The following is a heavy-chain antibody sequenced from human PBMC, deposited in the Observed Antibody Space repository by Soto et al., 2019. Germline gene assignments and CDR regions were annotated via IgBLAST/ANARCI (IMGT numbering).Heavy chain of an antibody. V-gene: IGHV3-23*01. CDR2: ISGSGGST. Sequence: EVQLLESGGGLVQPGGSLRLSCAASGFTFSSYAMSWVRQAPGKGLEWVSAISGSGGSTYYADSVKGRFTISRDNSKNTLYLQMNSLRAEDTAVYYCAKDRVDTAMVLNYYYYWGQGTLVTVSS. J-gene: IGHJ4*02. CDR3: AKDRVDTAMVLNYYYY. D-gene: IGHD5-18*01. CDR1: GFTFSSYA.